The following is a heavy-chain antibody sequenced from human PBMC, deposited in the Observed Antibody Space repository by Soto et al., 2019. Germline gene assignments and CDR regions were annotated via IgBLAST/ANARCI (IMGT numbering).Heavy chain of an antibody. V-gene: IGHV3-30*18. Sequence: GGSLRLSCVASGFSFSSYGMHWVRQAPGKGLEWVAVISYDASKKYYADSVKGRFTISRDNSKNTLYLQMNSLRAEDTAVYYCAKDLIGTGTMTANLDYWGQGTLVTVSS. D-gene: IGHD1-7*01. CDR3: AKDLIGTGTMTANLDY. CDR1: GFSFSSYG. CDR2: ISYDASKK. J-gene: IGHJ4*02.